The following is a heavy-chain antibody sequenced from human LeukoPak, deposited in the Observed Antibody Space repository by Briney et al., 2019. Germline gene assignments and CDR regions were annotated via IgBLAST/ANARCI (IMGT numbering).Heavy chain of an antibody. Sequence: GGSLRLFCAASGFTFSTYWMHWVRQAPGKGLVWVSRINSDGSRTTYADSVKGRFTISRDNAKNSLYLQMNSLRAEDTAVYYCAQPTMDYLWFGELYGMDVWGQGTTVTISS. V-gene: IGHV3-74*01. CDR1: GFTFSTYW. CDR2: INSDGSRT. CDR3: AQPTMDYLWFGELYGMDV. J-gene: IGHJ6*02. D-gene: IGHD3-10*01.